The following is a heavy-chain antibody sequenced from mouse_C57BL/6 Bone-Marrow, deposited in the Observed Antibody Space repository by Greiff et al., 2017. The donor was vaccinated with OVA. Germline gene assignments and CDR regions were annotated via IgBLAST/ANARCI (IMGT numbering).Heavy chain of an antibody. J-gene: IGHJ4*01. CDR3: TRAGYDYDYYAMDY. CDR1: GFTFSSYA. Sequence: EVKLMESGEGLVKPGGSLKLSCAASGFTFSSYAMSWVRQTPEKRLEWVAYISSGGDYIYYADTVKGRFTISRDNARNTLYLQMSSLKSEDTAMYYCTRAGYDYDYYAMDYWGQGTSVTVSS. CDR2: ISSGGDYI. D-gene: IGHD2-4*01. V-gene: IGHV5-9-1*02.